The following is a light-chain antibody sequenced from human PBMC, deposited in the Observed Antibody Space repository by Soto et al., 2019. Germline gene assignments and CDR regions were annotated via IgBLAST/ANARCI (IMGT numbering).Light chain of an antibody. CDR2: AAS. V-gene: IGKV1-9*01. CDR3: QQLNTYPLT. Sequence: IQLTQSPSSLSASVGDIVTITCRASQGISTYLAWYQQKPGKAPKLLIYAASTLQSGVPSRFRGSGSGTEFTLTISSLKPEDFATYYCQQLNTYPLTFGGGTKVDIK. CDR1: QGISTY. J-gene: IGKJ4*01.